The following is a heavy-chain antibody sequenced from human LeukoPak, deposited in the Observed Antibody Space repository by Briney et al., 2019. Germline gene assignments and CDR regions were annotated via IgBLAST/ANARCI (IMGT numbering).Heavy chain of an antibody. CDR2: IIPIFGTA. CDR3: ARGVRYYYYMDV. CDR1: GYTFTSYD. D-gene: IGHD1-1*01. Sequence: SVKVSCMASGYTFTSYDINWVRPATGQGLEWMGGIIPIFGTANYAQKFQGRVTITADESTSTAYMELSSLRSEDTAVYYCARGVRYYYYMDVWGKGTTVTVSS. V-gene: IGHV1-69*13. J-gene: IGHJ6*03.